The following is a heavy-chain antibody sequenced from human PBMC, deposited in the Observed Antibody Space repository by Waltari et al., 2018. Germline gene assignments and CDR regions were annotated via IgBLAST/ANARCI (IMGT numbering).Heavy chain of an antibody. CDR2: INQDGSGT. Sequence: EVQLVESGGGLVQPGGSLRLSVAPSGFTLSSFWMSWARQAPGKGLEWVANINQDGSGTYYVDSVKGRFTISRDNAKNSVFLQMNSLRAEDTAVYYCQRGDYWGQGTLVTVSS. V-gene: IGHV3-7*04. CDR1: GFTLSSFW. CDR3: QRGDY. J-gene: IGHJ4*02.